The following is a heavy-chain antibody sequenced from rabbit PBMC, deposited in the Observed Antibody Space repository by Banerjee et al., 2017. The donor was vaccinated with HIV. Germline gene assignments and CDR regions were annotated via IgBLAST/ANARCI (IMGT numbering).Heavy chain of an antibody. CDR3: ARGPYASSSAYPNYFNL. CDR2: MDVGIGGST. D-gene: IGHD1-1*01. CDR1: GFSFSSSYY. V-gene: IGHV1S40*01. J-gene: IGHJ4*01. Sequence: QSLEESGGDLVKPGASLTLTCTASGFSFSSSYYISWVRQAPGKGLEWIACMDVGIGGSTYYASWAKGRFTISKTSSTTVTLQMTSLTDADTATYFCARGPYASSSAYPNYFNLWGPGTLVTVS.